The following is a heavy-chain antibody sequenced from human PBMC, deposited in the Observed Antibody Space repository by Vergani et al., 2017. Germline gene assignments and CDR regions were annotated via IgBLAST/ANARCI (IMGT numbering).Heavy chain of an antibody. Sequence: QVQLQESGPGLVKPSQTLSLTCTVSGGSISSGSYYWSWIRQPAGKGLEWIGRIYTSGSTNYNPSLKSRVTISVDTSKNQFSLKLSSVTAADTAVYYCARDPTYDFWSGSGATFDPWGQGTLVTVSS. D-gene: IGHD3-3*01. CDR2: IYTSGST. V-gene: IGHV4-61*02. J-gene: IGHJ5*02. CDR1: GGSISSGSYY. CDR3: ARDPTYDFWSGSGATFDP.